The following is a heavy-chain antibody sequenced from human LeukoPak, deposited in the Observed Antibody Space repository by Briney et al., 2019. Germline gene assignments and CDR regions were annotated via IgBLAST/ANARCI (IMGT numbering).Heavy chain of an antibody. Sequence: SETLSLTCTVSGYSISSGYYWGWIRQPPGKGLEWIGSIYHSGSTYYNPSLKSRVTISVDTSKNQFSLKLSSVTAADTAVYYCARAGTTDWGQGTLVTVSS. V-gene: IGHV4-38-2*02. J-gene: IGHJ4*02. CDR1: GYSISSGYY. CDR3: ARAGTTD. CDR2: IYHSGST. D-gene: IGHD1-1*01.